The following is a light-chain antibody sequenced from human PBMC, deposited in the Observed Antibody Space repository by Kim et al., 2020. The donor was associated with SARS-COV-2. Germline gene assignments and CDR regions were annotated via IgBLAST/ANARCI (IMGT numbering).Light chain of an antibody. Sequence: QSALTQPASVSGSPGQSITISCTGTSSDVGSYNLVSWYQQHPGKAPKLMIYEVSKQPSGVSNRFSGSKSGNTASLTISGLQAEDEADYYCCSYAGSRVFGGGTQLTVL. J-gene: IGLJ3*02. CDR2: EVS. CDR1: SSDVGSYNL. V-gene: IGLV2-23*02. CDR3: CSYAGSRV.